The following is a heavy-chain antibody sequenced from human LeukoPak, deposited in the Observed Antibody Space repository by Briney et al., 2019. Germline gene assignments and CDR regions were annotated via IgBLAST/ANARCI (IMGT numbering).Heavy chain of an antibody. D-gene: IGHD3-22*01. V-gene: IGHV3-23*01. CDR1: GFTFSSYG. J-gene: IGHJ4*02. CDR3: AKYKDTSGYVDY. CDR2: ISGSGGST. Sequence: PGGSLRLSCAASGFTFSSYGMHWVRQAPGKGLEWVSAISGSGGSTYYADSVKGRFTISRDNSKNTLYLQMNSLRAEDTAVYYCAKYKDTSGYVDYWGQGTLVTVSS.